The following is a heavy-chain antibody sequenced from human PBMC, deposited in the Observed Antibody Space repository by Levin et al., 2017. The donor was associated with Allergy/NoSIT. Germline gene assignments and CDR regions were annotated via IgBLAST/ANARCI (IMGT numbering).Heavy chain of an antibody. D-gene: IGHD5-12*01. CDR2: IYYSGSP. CDR3: ARHDGKASGYEYALFDY. J-gene: IGHJ4*02. V-gene: IGHV4-39*01. Sequence: ASETLSLTCTVSGGSISSSSYYWGWIRQPPGTGLEWIGSIYYSGSPYYNPSLKSRVTISLDTSKKQFSLQLSSVTAADTAVYYCARHDGKASGYEYALFDYWGQGTLVTVSS. CDR1: GGSISSSSYY.